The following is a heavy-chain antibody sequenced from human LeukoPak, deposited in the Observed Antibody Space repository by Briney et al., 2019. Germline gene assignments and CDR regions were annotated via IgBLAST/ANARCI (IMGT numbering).Heavy chain of an antibody. J-gene: IGHJ4*02. CDR3: ARRFWSGYYDYFDY. V-gene: IGHV4-30-4*08. CDR2: IYYSGST. CDR1: GGSISSGDYS. Sequence: PSQTLSRTCTVSGGSISSGDYSWSWIRQPPGKGLEWIAYIYYSGSTYYNPPLKRRVTISVDTSKNQFSLKLSSVTAADTAVYYCARRFWSGYYDYFDYWGQGALVTVSS. D-gene: IGHD3-3*01.